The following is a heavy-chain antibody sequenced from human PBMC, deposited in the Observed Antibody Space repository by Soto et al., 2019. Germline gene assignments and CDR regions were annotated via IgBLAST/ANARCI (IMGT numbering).Heavy chain of an antibody. Sequence: QVQLVQSGAEVKKPGASVKVSCKASGYTFTAYAMHWVRQAPGQRLEWMGWINGGNADTRYSQKFQGRVSITRDTSARVVYMELSSLRPEDTAVYYCASGRAVRGVTTSVPHDYWGKGTLVNVYS. CDR3: ASGRAVRGVTTSVPHDY. J-gene: IGHJ4*02. CDR1: GYTFTAYA. CDR2: INGGNADT. D-gene: IGHD3-10*01. V-gene: IGHV1-3*01.